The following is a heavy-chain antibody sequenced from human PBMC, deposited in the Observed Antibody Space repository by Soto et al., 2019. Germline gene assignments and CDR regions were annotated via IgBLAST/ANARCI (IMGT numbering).Heavy chain of an antibody. CDR2: IYYDGNT. CDR3: ARSSITPRLFMYPFDD. CDR1: GGSITSSSHY. V-gene: IGHV4-39*01. J-gene: IGHJ4*02. Sequence: SETLSLTCTVSGGSITSSSHYWGWIRQPPGKGLECIGNIYYDGNTYYNPSLKSRVTISLDTSKNQFSLRLNSVTAADTAVYYCARSSITPRLFMYPFDDWGQGTLVTVSS. D-gene: IGHD6-6*01.